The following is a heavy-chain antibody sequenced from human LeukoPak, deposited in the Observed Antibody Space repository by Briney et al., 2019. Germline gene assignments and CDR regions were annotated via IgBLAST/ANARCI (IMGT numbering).Heavy chain of an antibody. CDR1: GFTFSSYS. CDR3: ARDAAYGYDRFDY. CDR2: ISSSSSTI. Sequence: GGSLRLSCAASGFTFSSYSMNWVRQAPGKGLEWVSYISSSSSTIYYADSVKGRSTISRDNAKNSLYLQMNSLRAEDTAIYYCARDAAYGYDRFDYWGQGTQVTVSS. D-gene: IGHD5-18*01. V-gene: IGHV3-48*04. J-gene: IGHJ4*02.